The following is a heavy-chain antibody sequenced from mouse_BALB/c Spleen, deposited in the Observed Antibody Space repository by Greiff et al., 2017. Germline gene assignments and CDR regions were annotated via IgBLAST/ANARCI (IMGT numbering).Heavy chain of an antibody. V-gene: IGHV14-3*02. Sequence: VHVKQSGAELVKPGASVKLSCTASGFNIKDTYMHWVKQRPEQGLEWIGRIDPANGNTKYDPKFQGKATITADTSSNTAYLQLSSLTSEDTAVYYCAMRGPDLLMDYWGQGTSVTVSS. J-gene: IGHJ4*01. CDR2: IDPANGNT. CDR1: GFNIKDTY. CDR3: AMRGPDLLMDY. D-gene: IGHD2-1*01.